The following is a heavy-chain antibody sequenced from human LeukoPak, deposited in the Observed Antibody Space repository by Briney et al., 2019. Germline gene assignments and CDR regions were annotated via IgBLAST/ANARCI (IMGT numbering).Heavy chain of an antibody. Sequence: PGGSLRLSCAASGFTFSSYAMSWVRRAPGKGLEWVSAISCGGGSTYYADSVKGRFTISRDNSKNTLYLQMNSLRAEDTAVYYCAKASLWFGDYYFYSWGQGTLVTVSS. J-gene: IGHJ4*02. CDR3: AKASLWFGDYYFYS. CDR2: ISCGGGST. CDR1: GFTFSSYA. V-gene: IGHV3-23*01. D-gene: IGHD3-10*01.